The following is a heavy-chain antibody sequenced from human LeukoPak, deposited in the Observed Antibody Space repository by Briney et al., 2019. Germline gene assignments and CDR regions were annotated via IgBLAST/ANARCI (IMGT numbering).Heavy chain of an antibody. J-gene: IGHJ5*02. V-gene: IGHV1-69*04. CDR2: IIPILGIA. Sequence: SVKVSCKASGGTFSSYAISWVRQAPGQGLEWMGRIIPILGIANYAQKFQGRVTITADKSTSTAYMELSSLRSEDTAVYYCARDGGDNWFDPWGQGTLVTVSS. CDR1: GGTFSSYA. CDR3: ARDGGDNWFDP. D-gene: IGHD4-17*01.